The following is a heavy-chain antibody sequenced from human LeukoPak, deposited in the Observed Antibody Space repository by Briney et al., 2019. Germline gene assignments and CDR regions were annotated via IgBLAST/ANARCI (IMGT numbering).Heavy chain of an antibody. J-gene: IGHJ3*02. CDR2: IYYSGST. Sequence: SETLSLTCSVSGDSISDYYWNWIRQPPGKGMEWIGYIYYSGSTNYSPSLKSRVTISVDKSKNQFSLKLSSVTAADTAIYYCSRRRKVPVPGAGYAFDILGKGT. CDR1: GDSISDYY. CDR3: SRRRKVPVPGAGYAFDI. V-gene: IGHV4-59*08. D-gene: IGHD3-10*02.